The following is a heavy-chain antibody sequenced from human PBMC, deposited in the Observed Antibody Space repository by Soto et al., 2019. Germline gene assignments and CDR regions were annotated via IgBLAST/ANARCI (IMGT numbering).Heavy chain of an antibody. CDR2: IYSGDDT. CDR1: GFTVSNNY. J-gene: IGHJ4*02. Sequence: EVQLVESGGGLIQPGGSLRLSCAASGFTVSNNYMSWVRQAPEKGLEWVSSIYSGDDTYYADSVKGRFTISRDNSKNTLYLQMNSLRAEDTAEYYCARGIAVAAYYFDCWGQGTLVTVSS. D-gene: IGHD6-19*01. V-gene: IGHV3-53*01. CDR3: ARGIAVAAYYFDC.